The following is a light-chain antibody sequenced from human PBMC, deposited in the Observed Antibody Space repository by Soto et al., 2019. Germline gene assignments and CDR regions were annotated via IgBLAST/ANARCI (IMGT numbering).Light chain of an antibody. CDR1: QDISKN. CDR3: QQTKGFPLT. J-gene: IGKJ4*01. V-gene: IGKV1-12*01. Sequence: DIQMTQSPSSLSASVGARVTITCRASQDISKNLAWYQQIPGKAPKLLIFAASTLQSGVPSRFSASGSGTYFILTVGSLQPEDAATYYCQQTKGFPLTFGGGTKVEIK. CDR2: AAS.